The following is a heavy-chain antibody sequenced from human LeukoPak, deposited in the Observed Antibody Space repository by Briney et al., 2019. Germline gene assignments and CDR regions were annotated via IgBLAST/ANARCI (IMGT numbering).Heavy chain of an antibody. CDR3: AKDPGAFSGLGYDY. CDR2: ISGSGAGT. J-gene: IGHJ4*02. Sequence: GGSLRLSCAASGFTFTTYAMSWVRQAPGKGLEWVSTISGSGAGTHYADSVKGRFTISRDNSKNTLYLQMNSLRAEDTAVYYCAKDPGAFSGLGYDYGGQGTLVTVSS. D-gene: IGHD3-10*01. V-gene: IGHV3-23*01. CDR1: GFTFTTYA.